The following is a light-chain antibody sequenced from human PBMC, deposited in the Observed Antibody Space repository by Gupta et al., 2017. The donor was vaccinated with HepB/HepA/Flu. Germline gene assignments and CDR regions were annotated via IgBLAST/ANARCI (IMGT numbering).Light chain of an antibody. CDR1: QSVSTTY. V-gene: IGKV3-20*01. J-gene: IGKJ2*01. CDR3: QQYDGSSYT. CDR2: GPS. Sequence: EIVLTQSPGTLSLSTGERATLSCRASQSVSTTYLACYQQKPGQAPRLLIYGPSTRATGIPDRFSGSGSGTDFALTIDRLEPEDCAVYYCQQYDGSSYTFGQGTKLEI.